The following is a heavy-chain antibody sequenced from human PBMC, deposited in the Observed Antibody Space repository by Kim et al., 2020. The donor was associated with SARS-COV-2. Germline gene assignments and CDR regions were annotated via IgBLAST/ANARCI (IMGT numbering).Heavy chain of an antibody. CDR3: ARVGYDYVWGSYRDYYYYYGMDV. CDR1: GFTFSDYY. CDR2: ISSSSSYT. V-gene: IGHV3-11*05. D-gene: IGHD3-16*02. Sequence: GGSLRLSCAASGFTFSDYYMSWIRQAPGKGLEWVSYISSSSSYTNYADSVKGRFTISRDNAKNSLYLQMNSLRAEDTAVYHCARVGYDYVWGSYRDYYYYYGMDVWGPGTTVTVSS. J-gene: IGHJ6*02.